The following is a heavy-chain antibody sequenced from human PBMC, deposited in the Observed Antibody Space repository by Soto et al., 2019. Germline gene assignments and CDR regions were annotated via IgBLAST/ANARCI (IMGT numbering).Heavy chain of an antibody. V-gene: IGHV1-69*01. J-gene: IGHJ4*02. Sequence: QVQLVQSGAEVKKPGSSVKVSCKASGGILSKFGISWVRQAPGQGLEWMGGIIPMFGTAHYAQKFQGRVTIIADESTTTVYMELSSLRSEDTAVYYCARPAAEESEFFDYWGQGTLVTVSS. CDR3: ARPAAEESEFFDY. CDR2: IIPMFGTA. CDR1: GGILSKFG. D-gene: IGHD6-25*01.